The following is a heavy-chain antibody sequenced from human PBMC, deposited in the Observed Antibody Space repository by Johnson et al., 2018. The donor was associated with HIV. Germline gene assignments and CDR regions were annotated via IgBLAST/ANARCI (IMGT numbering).Heavy chain of an antibody. Sequence: VQLVESGGGLIQPGGSLRLSCATSGFTFSSYAMSWVRQAPGKGLEWVSEVSAGGGSTYYADSVKGRFTISRDNSKNTLYLQMNSLRAEDTAVYYCAREAGDRFVGFDAFDIWGQGTMVTVSS. CDR3: AREAGDRFVGFDAFDI. CDR1: GFTFSSYA. D-gene: IGHD7-27*01. J-gene: IGHJ3*02. CDR2: VSAGGGST. V-gene: IGHV3-23*04.